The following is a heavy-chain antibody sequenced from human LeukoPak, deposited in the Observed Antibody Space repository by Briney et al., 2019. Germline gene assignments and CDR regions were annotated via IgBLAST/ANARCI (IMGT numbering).Heavy chain of an antibody. CDR1: GGSFSGYY. Sequence: SETLSLTCAVYGGSFSGYYWSWIRQPPGKGLEWIGEINHSGSTNYNPSLKSRVTMSVDTSKNQFSLKLSSVTAADTAVYYCARDVVTGYYGSGSYSDYWGQGTLVTVSS. J-gene: IGHJ4*02. V-gene: IGHV4-34*01. CDR3: ARDVVTGYYGSGSYSDY. CDR2: INHSGST. D-gene: IGHD3-10*01.